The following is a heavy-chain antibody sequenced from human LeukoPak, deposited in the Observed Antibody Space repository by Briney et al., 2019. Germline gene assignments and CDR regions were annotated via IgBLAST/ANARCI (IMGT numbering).Heavy chain of an antibody. Sequence: GRSLRLSCAASGFTFSSYAMHWVRQAPGKGLEWVAVISYDGSNKYYADSVEGRFTISRDNSKNTLYLQMNSLRAEDTAVYYCARGDGDRSYYFDYWGQGTLVTVSS. CDR1: GFTFSSYA. CDR3: ARGDGDRSYYFDY. CDR2: ISYDGSNK. D-gene: IGHD4-17*01. V-gene: IGHV3-30*04. J-gene: IGHJ4*02.